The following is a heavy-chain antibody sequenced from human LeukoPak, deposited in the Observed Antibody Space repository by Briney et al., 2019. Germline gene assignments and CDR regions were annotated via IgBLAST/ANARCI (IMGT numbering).Heavy chain of an antibody. V-gene: IGHV4-34*01. CDR1: GGSFSGYY. D-gene: IGHD3-10*01. Sequence: SETLSLTCAVYGGSFSGYYWSWIRQPPGKGLERIGEINHSGSTNYNPSLKSRVTISVDTSKNQFSLKLSSVTAADTAVYYCARGARFTMVRGVTQRYNWFDPWGQGTLVTVSS. J-gene: IGHJ5*02. CDR3: ARGARFTMVRGVTQRYNWFDP. CDR2: INHSGST.